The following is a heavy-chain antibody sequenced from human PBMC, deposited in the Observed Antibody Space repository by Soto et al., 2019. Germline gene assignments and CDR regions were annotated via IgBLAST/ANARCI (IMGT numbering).Heavy chain of an antibody. CDR2: IIPILGIA. CDR3: ARSGGYSYGYGL. Sequence: QVQLVQSGAEVKKPGSSVKVSCKASGCTFSSYTISWVRQAPGQGLEWMGRIIPILGIANYAQKFQGRVTITADKATRTAYMELSSLRSEDTAVYYCARSGGYSYGYGLWGRGTLVTVSS. V-gene: IGHV1-69*02. J-gene: IGHJ2*01. D-gene: IGHD5-18*01. CDR1: GCTFSSYT.